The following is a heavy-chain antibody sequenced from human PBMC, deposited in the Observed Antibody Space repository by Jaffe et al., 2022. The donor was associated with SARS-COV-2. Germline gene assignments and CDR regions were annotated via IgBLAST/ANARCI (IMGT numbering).Heavy chain of an antibody. J-gene: IGHJ6*03. CDR2: ISYDGSNK. CDR3: ARDEVATRDSYYYYYMDV. V-gene: IGHV3-30*04. CDR1: GFTFSSYA. Sequence: QVQLVESGGGVVQPGRSLRLSCAASGFTFSSYAMHWVRQAPGKGLEWVAVISYDGSNKYYADSVKGRFTISRDNSKNTLYLQMNSLRAEDTAVYYCARDEVATRDSYYYYYMDVWGKGTTVTVSS. D-gene: IGHD5-12*01.